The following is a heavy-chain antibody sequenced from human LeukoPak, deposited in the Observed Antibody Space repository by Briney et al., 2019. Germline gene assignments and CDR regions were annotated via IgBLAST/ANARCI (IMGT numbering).Heavy chain of an antibody. J-gene: IGHJ4*02. D-gene: IGHD5-18*01. V-gene: IGHV3-33*06. Sequence: GGSLRLSCAASGFTFSSYGMHWVRRAPGKGLEWVAVIWYDGSNKYYADPVKGRFTISRDNSKNTLYLQMNSLRAEDTAVYYCAKDIRGYSYGPFDYWGQGTLVTVSS. CDR3: AKDIRGYSYGPFDY. CDR2: IWYDGSNK. CDR1: GFTFSSYG.